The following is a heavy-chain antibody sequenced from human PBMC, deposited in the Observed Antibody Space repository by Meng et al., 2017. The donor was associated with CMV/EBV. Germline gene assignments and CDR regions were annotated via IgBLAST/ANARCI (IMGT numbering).Heavy chain of an antibody. Sequence: GESLKISCAASGFTFSSYSMNWVRQAPGKGLEWVSSISSSSSYIYYADSVKGRFTISRDNAKNSLYLQMNSLRAEETAVYYCARDLLLRDTSFGVDYYGMYVWGQGTTVTVSS. D-gene: IGHD3-3*01. CDR2: ISSSSSYI. CDR3: ARDLLLRDTSFGVDYYGMYV. CDR1: GFTFSSYS. J-gene: IGHJ6*02. V-gene: IGHV3-21*01.